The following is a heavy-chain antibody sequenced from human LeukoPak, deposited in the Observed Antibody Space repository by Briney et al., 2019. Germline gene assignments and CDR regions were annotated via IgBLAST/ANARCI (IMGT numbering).Heavy chain of an antibody. J-gene: IGHJ3*01. V-gene: IGHV4-34*01. D-gene: IGHD3-10*01. CDR1: TGSFSSYW. CDR2: INPRGGS. CDR3: ARHCAVYCSHAFDV. Sequence: SETLSLTCAVYTGSFSSYWWSWIRQPPGGGLEWMGEINPRGGSNYNPSLKGGATIPQETSRKNLSLKGKSLTAADTAVYYCARHCAVYCSHAFDVWDQGTMVTVSS.